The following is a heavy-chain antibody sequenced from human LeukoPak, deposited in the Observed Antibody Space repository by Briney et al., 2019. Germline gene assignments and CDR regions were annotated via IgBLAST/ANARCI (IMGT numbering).Heavy chain of an antibody. Sequence: PGGSLRLSCAASGFTFSSYSMNWVRQAPGKGLEWVSYISSSSSTIYYADSVKGRFTISRDNAKNSVYLQMNSLRAEDTAVYYCYLQIAAAGRYWGQGTLVTVSS. J-gene: IGHJ4*02. D-gene: IGHD6-13*01. V-gene: IGHV3-48*01. CDR2: ISSSSSTI. CDR1: GFTFSSYS. CDR3: YLQIAAAGRY.